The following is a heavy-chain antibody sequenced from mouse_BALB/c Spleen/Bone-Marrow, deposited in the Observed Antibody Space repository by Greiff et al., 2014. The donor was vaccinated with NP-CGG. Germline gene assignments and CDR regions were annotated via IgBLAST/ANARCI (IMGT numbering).Heavy chain of an antibody. J-gene: IGHJ4*01. Sequence: VQLQQSGPELVKPGASVKIPCKASGYSFTGYYMHWVKQSHVKSLEWIGRINPYNGVISYNQNFKDKASLTVDKSSSTAYMELHSLTSEDSAVYYCARNGPYAMDYWGQGTSVTVSS. CDR1: GYSFTGYY. D-gene: IGHD3-1*01. CDR3: ARNGPYAMDY. V-gene: IGHV1-31*01. CDR2: INPYNGVI.